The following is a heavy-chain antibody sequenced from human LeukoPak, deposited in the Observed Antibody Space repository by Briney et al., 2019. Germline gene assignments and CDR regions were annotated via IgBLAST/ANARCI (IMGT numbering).Heavy chain of an antibody. CDR3: ARDDVRYYDFWSGYYERFDY. CDR1: GFTFSSYS. D-gene: IGHD3-3*01. CDR2: ISSSSSTI. V-gene: IGHV3-48*01. J-gene: IGHJ4*02. Sequence: SGGSLRLSCAASGFTFSSYSMNWVRQAPGKGLEWVSYISSSSSTILYAEPVKGRFTISRDNAKNSLYLQMNSLRAEDTAVYYCARDDVRYYDFWSGYYERFDYWGQGTLVTVSS.